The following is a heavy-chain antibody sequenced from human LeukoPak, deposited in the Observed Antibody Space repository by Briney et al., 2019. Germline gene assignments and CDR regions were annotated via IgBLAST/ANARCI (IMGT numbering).Heavy chain of an antibody. J-gene: IGHJ4*02. D-gene: IGHD6-13*01. Sequence: GASVRVSCTASGGTFSSYAISWVRQAPGQGLEWMGGIIPIFGTANYAQKFQGRVTITADESTSTAYMELSSLRSEDTAVYYCARAATPMAAAEGYWGQGTLVTVSS. V-gene: IGHV1-69*13. CDR1: GGTFSSYA. CDR3: ARAATPMAAAEGY. CDR2: IIPIFGTA.